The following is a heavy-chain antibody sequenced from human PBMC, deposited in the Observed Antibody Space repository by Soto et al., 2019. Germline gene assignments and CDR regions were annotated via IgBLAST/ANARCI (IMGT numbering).Heavy chain of an antibody. D-gene: IGHD1-1*01. CDR1: GDSISSADYY. CDR2: IFYSGTT. CDR3: ARDLWVEPELYYYGMDV. J-gene: IGHJ6*02. Sequence: QLQLQESSPGLVRPSQTLSLTCTVSGDSISSADYYWSWIRQTPGKGLEWIGHIFYSGTTYYNPSLKSRLTISVDTSKNHFSLRLTSVTAADTAVYYCARDLWVEPELYYYGMDVWGQGTTVTVSS. V-gene: IGHV4-30-4*01.